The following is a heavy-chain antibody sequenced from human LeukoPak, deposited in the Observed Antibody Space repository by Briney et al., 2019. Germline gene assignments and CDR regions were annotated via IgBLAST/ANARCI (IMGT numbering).Heavy chain of an antibody. CDR3: ARDLMGATRAFDI. V-gene: IGHV4-34*01. CDR1: GGSFSGYY. D-gene: IGHD1-26*01. CDR2: INHSGST. J-gene: IGHJ3*02. Sequence: KPSETLSLTCAVYGGSFSGYYWSWIRQPPGKGLEWIGEINHSGSTNYNPSLKSRVTISVDTSKNQFSLKLSSVTAADTAVYYCARDLMGATRAFDIWGQGTMVTVSS.